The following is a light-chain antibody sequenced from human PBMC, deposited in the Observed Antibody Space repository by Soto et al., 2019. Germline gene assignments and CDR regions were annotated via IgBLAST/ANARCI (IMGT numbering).Light chain of an antibody. J-gene: IGKJ1*01. CDR1: QAIDSW. Sequence: DIHMTQSPSSVSASVCDRVTITCRASQAIDSWLAWYQQKPGEAPKLLIFTGSLLHSGVPPRFSGSGSGTDFTLTISSLQPEDFATYYCQQTLSFPPTFGQGTKV. V-gene: IGKV1-12*01. CDR2: TGS. CDR3: QQTLSFPPT.